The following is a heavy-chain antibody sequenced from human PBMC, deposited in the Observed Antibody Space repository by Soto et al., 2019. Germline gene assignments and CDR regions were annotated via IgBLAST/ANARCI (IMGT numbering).Heavy chain of an antibody. CDR2: IWYDGSNK. V-gene: IGHV3-33*01. J-gene: IGHJ6*02. CDR1: GFTFSSYG. D-gene: IGHD4-4*01. CDR3: ARGNRLLTYYYYGMEV. Sequence: QVQLVESGGGVVQPGRSLRLSCAASGFTFSSYGMHWVRQAPGKGLEWVAVIWYDGSNKYYADSVKSRFTISRDNSKNTLYLQMNSLRAEDTAVYYCARGNRLLTYYYYGMEVWGQGTTVTVSS.